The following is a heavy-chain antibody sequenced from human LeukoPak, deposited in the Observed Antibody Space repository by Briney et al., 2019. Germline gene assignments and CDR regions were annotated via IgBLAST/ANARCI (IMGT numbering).Heavy chain of an antibody. CDR3: AREGAYSSGWYGFDY. CDR1: GFTFDDYG. CDR2: INWNGGST. V-gene: IGHV3-20*04. D-gene: IGHD6-19*01. Sequence: GGSLRLSCAASGFTFDDYGMSWVRQAPGKGLEWVSGINWNGGSTGYADSVKGRFTISRDNAKNSLYLQMNSLRAEDTALYYCAREGAYSSGWYGFDYWGQGALVTVSS. J-gene: IGHJ4*02.